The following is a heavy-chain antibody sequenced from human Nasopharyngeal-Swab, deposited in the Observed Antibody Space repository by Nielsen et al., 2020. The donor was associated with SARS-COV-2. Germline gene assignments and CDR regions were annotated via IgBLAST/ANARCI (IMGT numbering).Heavy chain of an antibody. D-gene: IGHD3-22*01. J-gene: IGHJ4*02. V-gene: IGHV3-30-3*01. CDR3: ASTHLDSSGYYYAFHD. Sequence: GESLKISCAASGFTFSRYTMHWVRQAPGKGLEWVAVISYDGSNKYYADSVKGRFTISRDISKNTLYLQMNSLRAEDTAVFYCASTHLDSSGYYYAFHDWGRGTLVTVSS. CDR1: GFTFSRYT. CDR2: ISYDGSNK.